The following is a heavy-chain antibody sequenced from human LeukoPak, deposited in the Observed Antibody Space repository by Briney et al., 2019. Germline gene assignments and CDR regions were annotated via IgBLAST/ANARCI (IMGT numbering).Heavy chain of an antibody. CDR1: GFTVSSNY. J-gene: IGHJ3*02. V-gene: IGHV3-53*01. CDR2: IYSGGST. Sequence: PGGSLRLSCAASGFTVSSNYMSWVRQAPGKGLEWVSVIYSGGSTYYADSVKGRFTISRDNSKNTLYLQMNSLRAEDTAVYYCARESPDRAFDIWGQGTMVTVSS. CDR3: ARESPDRAFDI.